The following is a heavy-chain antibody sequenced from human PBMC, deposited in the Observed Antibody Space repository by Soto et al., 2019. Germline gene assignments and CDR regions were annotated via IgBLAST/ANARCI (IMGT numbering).Heavy chain of an antibody. J-gene: IGHJ4*02. Sequence: QVLLQQWGAGLLKPSETLSLTCAVYGGSFSDYYWSWIRQPPGKGLEWSGEINHSGSTNYNPSLKWPFPIRVAMSKKYSPLTRISVPAADAAVYYCARASRLHYGAQGPLFTFS. V-gene: IGHV4-34*01. CDR1: GGSFSDYY. CDR3: ARASRLHY. CDR2: INHSGST. D-gene: IGHD5-18*01.